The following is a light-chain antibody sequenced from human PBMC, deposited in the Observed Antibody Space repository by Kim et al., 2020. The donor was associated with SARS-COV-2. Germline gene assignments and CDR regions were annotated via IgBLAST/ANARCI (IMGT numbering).Light chain of an antibody. Sequence: SLSPGESAPLSCRASQSVSSYFAWYQQKPGQAPRLLIYDASNRATGIPARFSGSGSGTDFTLTISSLEPEDFAVYYCQQRSNWPPTFGGGTKVEI. J-gene: IGKJ4*01. CDR1: QSVSSY. CDR2: DAS. V-gene: IGKV3-11*01. CDR3: QQRSNWPPT.